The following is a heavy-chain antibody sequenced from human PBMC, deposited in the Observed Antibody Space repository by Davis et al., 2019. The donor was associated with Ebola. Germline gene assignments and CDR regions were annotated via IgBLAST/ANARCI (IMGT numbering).Heavy chain of an antibody. Sequence: GSLRLSCTVSGGSISGNYWTWIRQPAGKGLEWIGRIYTSGSTNYNPSLKSRVTISVDTSKNQFSLKLSSVTAADTAVYYCARDLRELGGVYYYYGMDVWGQGTTVTVSS. CDR3: ARDLRELGGVYYYYGMDV. D-gene: IGHD1-26*01. CDR2: IYTSGST. J-gene: IGHJ6*02. V-gene: IGHV4-4*07. CDR1: GGSISGNY.